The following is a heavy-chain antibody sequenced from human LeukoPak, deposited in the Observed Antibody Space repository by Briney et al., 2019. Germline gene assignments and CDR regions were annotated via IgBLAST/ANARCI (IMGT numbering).Heavy chain of an antibody. CDR1: GFTFSNFL. Sequence: GGSLRLSCAASGFTFSNFLMTWVRQAPGKGPEWVSAISGSGGDTYYADSVKGRFTISRDNSKSTLYLQMSSLRAEDTAVYYCVRGDLRLPRSTPDCWGQGTLVTVSS. V-gene: IGHV3-23*01. CDR2: ISGSGGDT. J-gene: IGHJ4*02. CDR3: VRGDLRLPRSTPDC. D-gene: IGHD5/OR15-5a*01.